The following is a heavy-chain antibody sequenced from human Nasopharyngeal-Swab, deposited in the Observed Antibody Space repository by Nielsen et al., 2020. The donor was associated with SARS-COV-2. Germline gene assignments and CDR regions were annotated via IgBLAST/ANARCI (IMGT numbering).Heavy chain of an antibody. CDR1: GFTFSSYN. CDR3: AAYYASGSYSSGSSNYYYYGKDV. V-gene: IGHV3-21*01. D-gene: IGHD3-10*01. Sequence: GGSLRLSCVASGFTFSSYNMNWVRQAPGKGLEWVSCISSSSSYIYYEDSVKGRFTISRDNDENSLYLQMNSLRAEDTAVYYCAAYYASGSYSSGSSNYYYYGKDVWGQGTTVTVSS. J-gene: IGHJ6*02. CDR2: ISSSSSYI.